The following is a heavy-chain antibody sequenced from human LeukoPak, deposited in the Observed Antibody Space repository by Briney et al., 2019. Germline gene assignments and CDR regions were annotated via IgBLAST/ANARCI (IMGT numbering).Heavy chain of an antibody. J-gene: IGHJ4*02. Sequence: GGSLRLSCAASGFTFSSYAMSWVRQAPGKGLEWVSAISGSGGSTYYADSVKGRFTSSRDNSKNTLYLQMNSLRAEDTAVYYCVKAASGSYSVSDYWGQGTLVTVSS. CDR2: ISGSGGST. D-gene: IGHD1-26*01. CDR3: VKAASGSYSVSDY. CDR1: GFTFSSYA. V-gene: IGHV3-23*01.